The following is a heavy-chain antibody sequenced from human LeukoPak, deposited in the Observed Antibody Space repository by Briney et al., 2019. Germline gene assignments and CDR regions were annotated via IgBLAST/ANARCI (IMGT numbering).Heavy chain of an antibody. V-gene: IGHV3-11*04. CDR1: GFTFSDYY. J-gene: IGHJ5*02. Sequence: GSLRLSCAASGFTFSDYYMSWIRQAPGKGLGWVSYISSSGSTIYYADSVKGRFTISRDNAKNTLYLHMNSLRAEDTAVYYCARDRGIAAAGIDPWGQGTLVTVSS. D-gene: IGHD6-13*01. CDR3: ARDRGIAAAGIDP. CDR2: ISSSGSTI.